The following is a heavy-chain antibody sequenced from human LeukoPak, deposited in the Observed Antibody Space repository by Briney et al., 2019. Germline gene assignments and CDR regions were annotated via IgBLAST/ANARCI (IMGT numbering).Heavy chain of an antibody. Sequence: PGGSLRLSCAASGFTFSSYWMSWVRQAPGKGLEWVANIKQDGSEKYYVDSVKGRFTISRDNAKNSLYLQMNSLRAEDTAVYYCARETDYYDSSGSYAFDIWGQGTMVTVSS. CDR2: IKQDGSEK. V-gene: IGHV3-7*01. CDR3: ARETDYYDSSGSYAFDI. J-gene: IGHJ3*02. CDR1: GFTFSSYW. D-gene: IGHD3-22*01.